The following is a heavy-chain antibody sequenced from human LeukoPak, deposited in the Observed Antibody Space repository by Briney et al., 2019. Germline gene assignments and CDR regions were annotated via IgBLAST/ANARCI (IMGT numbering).Heavy chain of an antibody. CDR1: RFTFSSYA. V-gene: IGHV3-7*01. Sequence: GGSLRLSCAASRFTFSSYAMSWVRQAPGKGLEWVANIKQDGGEKYYVDSVKGRFTISRDNAKNSVYLQMNRLRVEDTAVYYCARRSYRGVITVYYYYYMDVWGKGTPVTVSS. J-gene: IGHJ6*03. D-gene: IGHD3-16*02. CDR2: IKQDGGEK. CDR3: ARRSYRGVITVYYYYYMDV.